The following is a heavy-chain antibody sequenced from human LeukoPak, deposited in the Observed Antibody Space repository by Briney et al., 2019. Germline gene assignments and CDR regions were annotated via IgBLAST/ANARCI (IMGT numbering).Heavy chain of an antibody. V-gene: IGHV3-73*01. Sequence: GGSLRLSCAASGFTFSGSAMHWVRQASGKGLEWVGRIRSKANSYATAYAASVKGRLTISRDDSKNTAYLQMNSLKTEDTAVYYCTRLEMAIDYWGQGTLVTVSS. CDR2: IRSKANSYAT. J-gene: IGHJ4*02. CDR3: TRLEMAIDY. CDR1: GFTFSGSA. D-gene: IGHD5-24*01.